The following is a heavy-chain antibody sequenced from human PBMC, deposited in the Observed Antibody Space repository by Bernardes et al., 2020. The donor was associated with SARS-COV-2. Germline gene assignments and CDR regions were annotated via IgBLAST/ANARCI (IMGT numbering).Heavy chain of an antibody. Sequence: SETLSLTCTVSGGPIGSHYWSWIRQSPGKGLEWIGNVYFTGNTNHNPSLRSRVTISVDTSKNQFSLKLSSVTAADTAVYYCARQDIGAIFGVVITPAGMDVWGQGT. CDR2: VYFTGNT. D-gene: IGHD3-3*01. V-gene: IGHV4-59*08. CDR1: GGPIGSHY. CDR3: ARQDIGAIFGVVITPAGMDV. J-gene: IGHJ6*02.